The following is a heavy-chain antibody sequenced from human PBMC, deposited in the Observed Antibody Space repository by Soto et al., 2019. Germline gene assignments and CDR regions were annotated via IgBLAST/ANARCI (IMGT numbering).Heavy chain of an antibody. D-gene: IGHD2-21*02. CDR1: GYTFTGYY. V-gene: IGHV1-2*02. CDR2: INPNSGGT. CDR3: ARLVVTAIGSDY. J-gene: IGHJ4*02. Sequence: ASVKVSCKASGYTFTGYYMHWVRQAPGQGLEWMGWINPNSGGTNYAQKFQGRVTMTRDTSISTAYMELSRLRSDDTAVYYCARLVVTAIGSDYWGQGTLVTVSS.